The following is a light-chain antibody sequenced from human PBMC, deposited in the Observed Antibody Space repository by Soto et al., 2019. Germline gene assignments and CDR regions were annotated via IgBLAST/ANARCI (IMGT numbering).Light chain of an antibody. CDR1: QSIIKW. CDR2: KAS. V-gene: IGKV1-5*03. CDR3: QQYNNYLWT. J-gene: IGKJ1*01. Sequence: DIQMTQSPSTLSASVGDRVTITCRASQSIIKWLAWYQQKPGKATKLLIYKASSLESGSPSRFSGSGSGTEFTLTISSLQPDDFATYYCQQYNNYLWTFGQGTNVEIK.